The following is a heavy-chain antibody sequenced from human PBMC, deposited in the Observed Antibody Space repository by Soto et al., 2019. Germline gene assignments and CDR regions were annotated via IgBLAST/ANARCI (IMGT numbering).Heavy chain of an antibody. Sequence: GGSLRLSCAAFGFTFSNAWMNWVRQAPGKGLEWVGRIKSKTDGGTTDYAAPVKGRFTISRDDSKNTLYLQMNSLKTEDTAVYYCARDSEALDFWSGADYWGQGTLVTVSS. D-gene: IGHD3-3*01. J-gene: IGHJ4*02. CDR2: IKSKTDGGTT. V-gene: IGHV3-15*07. CDR3: ARDSEALDFWSGADY. CDR1: GFTFSNAW.